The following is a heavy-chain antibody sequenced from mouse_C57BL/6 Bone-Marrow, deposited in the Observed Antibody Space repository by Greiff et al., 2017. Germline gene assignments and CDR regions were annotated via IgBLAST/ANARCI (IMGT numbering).Heavy chain of an antibody. V-gene: IGHV1-75*01. CDR2: IFPGSGST. Sequence: QVQLKESGPELVKPGASVKISCKASGYSFTDYNMNWVKQRPGQGLEWIGWIFPGSGSTYYNEKFKGKATLTVDKSSSTAYMLLSSLTSEDSAVYFCARSIYYDYDEEAYWGQGTLVTVSA. CDR1: GYSFTDYN. J-gene: IGHJ3*01. CDR3: ARSIYYDYDEEAY. D-gene: IGHD2-4*01.